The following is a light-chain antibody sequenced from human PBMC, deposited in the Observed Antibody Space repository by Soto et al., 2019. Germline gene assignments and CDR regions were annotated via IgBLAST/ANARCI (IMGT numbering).Light chain of an antibody. Sequence: EIVLTQSPATLSLSPGERATLSCRASQSVSSYLAWYQQKPCQAPRLLIYDASNRSTGIPARFSGSGSGTDCTMTISSLAPADFAVYYWQQRSNWPPSTFGQGTKLEIK. CDR1: QSVSSY. CDR3: QQRSNWPPST. V-gene: IGKV3-11*01. J-gene: IGKJ2*01. CDR2: DAS.